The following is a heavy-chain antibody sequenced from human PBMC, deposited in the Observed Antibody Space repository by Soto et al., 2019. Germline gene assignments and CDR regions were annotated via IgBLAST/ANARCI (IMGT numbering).Heavy chain of an antibody. CDR1: GFIFSSNS. CDR3: ARGAAWLVPSMGDY. CDR2: ISGSSAYI. V-gene: IGHV3-21*01. D-gene: IGHD6-19*01. Sequence: EVQLVESGGGLVKPGGSLRLSCAASGFIFSSNSMNWFRQAPGKGLEWVSSISGSSAYIYYADSVKGRFTISRDNAKNSLYLQMNSLRAEDTAVYYCARGAAWLVPSMGDYWGQGTLVTVSS. J-gene: IGHJ4*02.